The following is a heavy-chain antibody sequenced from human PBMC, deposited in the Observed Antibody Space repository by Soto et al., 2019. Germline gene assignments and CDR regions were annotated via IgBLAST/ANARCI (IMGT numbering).Heavy chain of an antibody. CDR2: IRSKAYGGTT. J-gene: IGHJ6*02. CDR1: GFTFNTYG. CDR3: TRDRGYSYGYTYYYYYGMDV. D-gene: IGHD5-18*01. Sequence: PGGSLRLSCAASGFTFNTYGMHWVRQAPGKGLEWVGFIRSKAYGGTTEYAASVKGRFTISRDDSKSIAYLQMNSLKTEDTAVYYCTRDRGYSYGYTYYYYYGMDVWGQGTTVTVSS. V-gene: IGHV3-49*04.